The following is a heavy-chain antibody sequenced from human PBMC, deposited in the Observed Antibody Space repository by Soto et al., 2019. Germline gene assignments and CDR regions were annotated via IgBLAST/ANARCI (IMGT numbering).Heavy chain of an antibody. CDR3: ARGGVGSFYYYGMAV. J-gene: IGHJ6*02. CDR1: GYSFTSYW. CDR2: IYPGDSDT. D-gene: IGHD2-8*02. Sequence: ESLKISCKGSGYSFTSYWIGWVRQMPGKGLEWMGIIYPGDSDTRYSPSFQGQVTISADKSISTAYLQWSSLKASDTAMYYCARGGVGSFYYYGMAVWGQGTTVAVSS. V-gene: IGHV5-51*01.